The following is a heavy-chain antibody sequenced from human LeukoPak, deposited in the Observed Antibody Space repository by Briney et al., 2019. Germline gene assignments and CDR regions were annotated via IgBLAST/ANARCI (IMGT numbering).Heavy chain of an antibody. D-gene: IGHD5-12*01. CDR2: IYYSGSTYYSGST. Sequence: SETLSLTCTVSGGSISSYYWTWIRQPPGKGLEWIGYIYYSGSTYYSGSTNYNPSLKSRVTISVDTSKNQFSLKLSSVTAADTAVYYCARLTGYDWESSFDYWGQGTLVTVSS. CDR1: GGSISSYY. CDR3: ARLTGYDWESSFDY. J-gene: IGHJ4*02. V-gene: IGHV4-59*01.